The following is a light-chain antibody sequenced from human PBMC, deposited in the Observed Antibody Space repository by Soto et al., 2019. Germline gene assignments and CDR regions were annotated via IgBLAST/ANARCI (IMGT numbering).Light chain of an antibody. J-gene: IGLJ2*01. V-gene: IGLV1-44*01. CDR1: SSNIGSHI. CDR2: SNN. Sequence: QSVLTQPPSASGTPGQRVTISCSGSSSNIGSHIVNWYQQLPGTAPKLHIYSNNQRPSGVPDRISGSKSGTSASLAISGLQSEDEADYYCAAWDDSLNVLFGGGTKLTVL. CDR3: AAWDDSLNVL.